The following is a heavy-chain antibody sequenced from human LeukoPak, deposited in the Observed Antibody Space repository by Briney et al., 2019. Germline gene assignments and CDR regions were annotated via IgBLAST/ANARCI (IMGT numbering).Heavy chain of an antibody. Sequence: ASVKVSCKASGFTFTNYGFAWVRQAPGQGLEWMGWISAYNGDTNYAQKLQGRVTMTTDTSTGTAYMELRSLRSDDTAVYYCARIAERQLAYFDYWGLGTLVTVSS. CDR1: GFTFTNYG. V-gene: IGHV1-18*01. D-gene: IGHD6-13*01. CDR3: ARIAERQLAYFDY. J-gene: IGHJ4*02. CDR2: ISAYNGDT.